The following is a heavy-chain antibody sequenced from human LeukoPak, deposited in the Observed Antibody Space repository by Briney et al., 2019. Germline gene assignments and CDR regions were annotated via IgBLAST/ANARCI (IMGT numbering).Heavy chain of an antibody. J-gene: IGHJ6*02. V-gene: IGHV3-30*18. D-gene: IGHD6-19*01. CDR2: ISYDGSNK. Sequence: PGGSLRLSCAASGFTFSSYGMHWVRQAPGKGLEWVAVISYDGSNKYYADSVKGRFTISRDNSKNTLYLQMNSLRAEDTAVYYCAKDSGDSSGWVYYDYYYGMDVWGQGTTVTVSS. CDR1: GFTFSSYG. CDR3: AKDSGDSSGWVYYDYYYGMDV.